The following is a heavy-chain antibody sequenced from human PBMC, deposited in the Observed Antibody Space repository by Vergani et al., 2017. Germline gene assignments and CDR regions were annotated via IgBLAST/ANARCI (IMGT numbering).Heavy chain of an antibody. CDR1: GGTFGTYT. CDR3: ARGTSGYRPN. D-gene: IGHD3-3*01. J-gene: IGHJ4*02. Sequence: QVQLVQSGAEVRKPGSSVKVSCRASGGTFGTYTINWVRQAPGQGLQWMCRVTPLFGRPDYAQEFKGRVTMTADKDTSTAFMELASLAADDTAVYFCARGTSGYRPNWGRGTLVSVAS. V-gene: IGHV1-69*04. CDR2: VTPLFGRP.